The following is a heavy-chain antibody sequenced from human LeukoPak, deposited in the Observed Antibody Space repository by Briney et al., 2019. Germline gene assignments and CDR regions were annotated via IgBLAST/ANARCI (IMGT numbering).Heavy chain of an antibody. CDR2: IYYSGST. V-gene: IGHV4-59*08. CDR3: ARHSGEALFDI. J-gene: IGHJ3*02. D-gene: IGHD3-10*01. CDR1: GGSISSYY. Sequence: SETLSLTCTVSGGSISSYYWSWIRQPPGKGLEWIGYIYYSGSTNYNPSLKRRVTISVDTSKNHFSLKLTSVTAADTAVFYCARHSGEALFDIWGQGTMVTVSS.